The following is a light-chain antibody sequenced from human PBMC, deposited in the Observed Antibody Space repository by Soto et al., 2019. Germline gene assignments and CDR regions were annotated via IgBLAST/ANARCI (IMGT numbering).Light chain of an antibody. CDR2: WAS. CDR3: QQRSDWPLT. J-gene: IGKJ4*01. Sequence: IVMTQSPDSLAVSLGERATINCKSSQSVLYRSDSKNYLAWYQQKPGQPPKLLIYWASARESGVPDRFSGSGSGTDFTLTISSLEPEDFAVYYCQQRSDWPLTFGGGTKVEIK. CDR1: QSVLYRSDSKNY. V-gene: IGKV4-1*01.